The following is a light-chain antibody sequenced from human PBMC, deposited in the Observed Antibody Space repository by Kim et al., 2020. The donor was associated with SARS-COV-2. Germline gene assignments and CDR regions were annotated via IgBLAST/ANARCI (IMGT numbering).Light chain of an antibody. CDR1: SNDVGGYDF. CDR3: TSYAASNLMV. Sequence: PPSASGSPGQSVTISCTGTSNDVGGYDFVSWYQQHPGEAPKLIIYEVFKRPSGVPDRFSGSKSGNTASLTVSGLQAEDEADYYCTSYAASNLMVFGGGTQLTVL. J-gene: IGLJ2*01. CDR2: EVF. V-gene: IGLV2-8*01.